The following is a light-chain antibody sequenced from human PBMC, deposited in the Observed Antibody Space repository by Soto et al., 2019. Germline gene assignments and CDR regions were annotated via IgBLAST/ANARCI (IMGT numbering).Light chain of an antibody. V-gene: IGKV3-15*01. Sequence: IVMTHSPVTLSMYPGDRATLSCRASQNVATNVAWYQQKPGQAPRLLIYGASIRATGVPARFSGSGSGTEFTLTIDSLQSEDFAVFYCHQATSGLRTFGRGTKVDIK. CDR3: HQATSGLRT. J-gene: IGKJ1*01. CDR2: GAS. CDR1: QNVATN.